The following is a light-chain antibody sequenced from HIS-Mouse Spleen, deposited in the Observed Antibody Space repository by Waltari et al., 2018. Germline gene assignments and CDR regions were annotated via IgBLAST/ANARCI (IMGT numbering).Light chain of an antibody. CDR2: DSS. V-gene: IGKV1-33*01. J-gene: IGKJ2*01. CDR1: QDISNY. Sequence: DIQMTQSPSSLSASVGDRVTITCQASQDISNYLNLYQQKPGKAPKLLIYDSSNLETGVQSRFSGSGSGTDFTFTISSLQPEDIATYYCQQYDNLPPYTFGQGTKLEIK. CDR3: QQYDNLPPYT.